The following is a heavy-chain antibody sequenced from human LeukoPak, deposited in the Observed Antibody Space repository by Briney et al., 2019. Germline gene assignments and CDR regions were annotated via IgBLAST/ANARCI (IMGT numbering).Heavy chain of an antibody. D-gene: IGHD2-15*01. CDR3: AKAPVTSCRGAFCYPFDY. V-gene: IGHV3-23*01. CDR1: GFIFSNYA. Sequence: PGGSLRLSCAASGFIFSNYAMSWARQAPGKGLQWVSAFSGSGGSTYYAASVRGRFTISRDTSRSTLYLQMNSLRAEDAAVYYCAKAPVTSCRGAFCYPFDYWGQGTLVTVSS. CDR2: FSGSGGST. J-gene: IGHJ4*02.